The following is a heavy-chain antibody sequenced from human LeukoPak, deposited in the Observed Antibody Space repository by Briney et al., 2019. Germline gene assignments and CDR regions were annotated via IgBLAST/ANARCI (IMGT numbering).Heavy chain of an antibody. CDR3: ARELWAYCGGDCPSPDAFDI. D-gene: IGHD2-21*01. CDR1: GFTFSSYS. J-gene: IGHJ3*02. V-gene: IGHV3-21*01. Sequence: GGSLRLSCAASGFTFSSYSMNWVRQAPGKGLEWVSSISSSSSYIYYADSVKGRFTISRDNAKNSLYLQMNSLRAEDTAVYYCARELWAYCGGDCPSPDAFDIWGQGTMVTVSS. CDR2: ISSSSSYI.